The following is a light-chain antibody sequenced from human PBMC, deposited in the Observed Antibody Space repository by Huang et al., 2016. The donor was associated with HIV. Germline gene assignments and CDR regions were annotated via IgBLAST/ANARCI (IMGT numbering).Light chain of an antibody. V-gene: IGKV3-11*01. CDR2: DAS. CDR3: QQRSSWPLT. Sequence: EIVLTQSPAVLSLSLGERATLSCKASQSVGSRLAWFHQKPGQAPRLLIYDASNRATDIPARFSGSGSGTDFTLTISSLDPEDFALYYCQQRSSWPLTFGGGTKVEIK. J-gene: IGKJ4*01. CDR1: QSVGSR.